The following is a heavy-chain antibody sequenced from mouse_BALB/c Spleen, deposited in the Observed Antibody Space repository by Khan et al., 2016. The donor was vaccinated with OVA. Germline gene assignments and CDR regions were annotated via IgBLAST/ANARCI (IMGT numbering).Heavy chain of an antibody. CDR1: GYTFTSYW. V-gene: IGHV1-5*01. Sequence: VQLQQSGTVLARPGASVKMSCKASGYTFTSYWMHWVKQRPGQGLEWIGDIYPGNTDTNYKQKFKGKAKLTAVTSTSTAYMELSSLTNEDSAVYYCTRRNWDVAWFAYWGQGTLVTVSA. CDR2: IYPGNTDT. J-gene: IGHJ3*01. D-gene: IGHD4-1*01. CDR3: TRRNWDVAWFAY.